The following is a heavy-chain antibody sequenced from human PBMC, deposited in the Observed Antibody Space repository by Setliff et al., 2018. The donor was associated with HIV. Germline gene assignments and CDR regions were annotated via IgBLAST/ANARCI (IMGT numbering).Heavy chain of an antibody. Sequence: SVKVSCKASGYTFTSYDFNWVRQATGQGLEWMGWIIPVFRTANYAQKFQGRVTITADESTSTAYMELSSLKSDDTAVYYCARFMAADYYDTSGYFHHWGQGTLVTVSS. V-gene: IGHV1-69*13. J-gene: IGHJ1*01. CDR1: GYTFTSYD. D-gene: IGHD3-22*01. CDR2: IIPVFRTA. CDR3: ARFMAADYYDTSGYFHH.